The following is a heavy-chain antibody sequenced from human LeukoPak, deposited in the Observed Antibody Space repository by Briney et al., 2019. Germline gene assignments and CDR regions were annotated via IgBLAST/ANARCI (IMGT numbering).Heavy chain of an antibody. CDR3: ARDSVAAAGPALDY. J-gene: IGHJ4*02. V-gene: IGHV4-59*01. CDR2: IYYSGST. CDR1: GGSISSYY. Sequence: NTSETLSLTCTVSGGSISSYYWSWIRQPPGKGLEWIGYIYYSGSTNYNPSLKSRVTISVDTSKNQFSLKLSSVTAADTAVYYCARDSVAAAGPALDYWGQGTLVTVSS. D-gene: IGHD6-13*01.